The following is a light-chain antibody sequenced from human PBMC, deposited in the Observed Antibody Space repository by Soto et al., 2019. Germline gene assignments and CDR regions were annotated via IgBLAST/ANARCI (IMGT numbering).Light chain of an antibody. Sequence: GDRVTISCRMSQAISTYLVWYRQKPGKAPELLIYAASTLQNGVPSRFSGSGPGTEFTLTISGLQSEDSATYFCQQYYSFPWTFGQGTKVDIK. V-gene: IGKV1D-8*01. J-gene: IGKJ1*01. CDR3: QQYYSFPWT. CDR1: QAISTY. CDR2: AAS.